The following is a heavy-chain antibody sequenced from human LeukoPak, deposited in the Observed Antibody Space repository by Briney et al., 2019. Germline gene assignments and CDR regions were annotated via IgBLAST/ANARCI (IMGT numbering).Heavy chain of an antibody. Sequence: GGSLRLSCAASGFTFSNYAMSWVRQVPGKGLEWVAAITGGGGSTFHADSVKGRFTISRDNSENTLYLQMNSLRAEDTAVYYCAKDIVVVPAAISLDYWGQGTLVTVSS. J-gene: IGHJ4*02. CDR1: GFTFSNYA. D-gene: IGHD2-2*02. CDR2: ITGGGGST. CDR3: AKDIVVVPAAISLDY. V-gene: IGHV3-23*01.